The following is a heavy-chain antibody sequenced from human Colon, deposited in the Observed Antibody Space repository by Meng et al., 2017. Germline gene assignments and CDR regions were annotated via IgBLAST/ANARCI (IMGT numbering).Heavy chain of an antibody. CDR2: ICDDGDCE. CDR3: AKVRGLLGVGRCLDY. V-gene: IGHV3-23*01. D-gene: IGHD3-10*01. J-gene: IGHJ4*02. CDR1: GFTFHNFA. Sequence: GESLKISCAASGFTFHNFARSWVRQAPGKGLEWVATICDDGDCEYFADSVKGRFIISRDNAQHTVYLQMVRLRTDDTAVYCCAKVRGLLGVGRCLDYWGPGTLVTVSS.